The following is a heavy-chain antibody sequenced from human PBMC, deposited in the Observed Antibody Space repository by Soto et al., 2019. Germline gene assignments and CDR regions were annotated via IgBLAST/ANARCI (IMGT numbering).Heavy chain of an antibody. V-gene: IGHV3-9*01. Sequence: EMHLVESGGGLVQPGRSLRLSCAASGFDFDDYAMHWVRQAPGKGLEWISGITWNSNSIDYADSVKGRFTISRDNAKNSLYLQMNSLRTEDTALYYCAKERVRYLDAWGQGTLVTVSS. CDR1: GFDFDDYA. D-gene: IGHD3-9*01. J-gene: IGHJ5*02. CDR2: ITWNSNSI. CDR3: AKERVRYLDA.